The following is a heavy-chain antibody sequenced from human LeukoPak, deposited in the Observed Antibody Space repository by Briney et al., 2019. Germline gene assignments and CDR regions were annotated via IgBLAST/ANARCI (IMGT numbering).Heavy chain of an antibody. CDR3: ARSLSRLRNMDV. Sequence: SETLSLTCAVYGGSFSGYYWSWIRQPPGKGLEWIGEINHSGSTNYNPSLKSRVTISVDTSKNQFSLKLSSVTAADTAVYYCARSLSRLRNMDVWGKGTTVTVSS. CDR1: GGSFSGYY. V-gene: IGHV4-34*01. D-gene: IGHD2-21*02. CDR2: INHSGST. J-gene: IGHJ6*03.